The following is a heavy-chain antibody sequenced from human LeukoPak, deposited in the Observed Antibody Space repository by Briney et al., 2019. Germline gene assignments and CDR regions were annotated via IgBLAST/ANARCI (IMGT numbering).Heavy chain of an antibody. CDR3: ARDPPVGYTDAFDI. D-gene: IGHD5-24*01. V-gene: IGHV3-11*04. CDR2: ISSSGSTI. J-gene: IGHJ3*02. Sequence: GGSLRLSCAPSGFTFSDYYMSWIRQAPERGLEWVSYISSSGSTIYYADSVKGRFTISRDNAKNSLYLQMNSLRAEDTAVYYCARDPPVGYTDAFDIWGQGTMVTVSS. CDR1: GFTFSDYY.